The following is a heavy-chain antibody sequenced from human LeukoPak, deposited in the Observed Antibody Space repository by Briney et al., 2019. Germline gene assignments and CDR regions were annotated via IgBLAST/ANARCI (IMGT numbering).Heavy chain of an antibody. CDR3: ARGDKFSGDY. CDR1: GFTFSSYA. Sequence: GGSLRLSCAASGFTFSSYAMSWVRQAPGKGLEWVSAISGSGGSTYYADSVKGRFTISRDNAKNSLYLQMNSLRAKDTAVYYCARGDKFSGDYWGQGTLVTVSS. J-gene: IGHJ4*02. CDR2: ISGSGGST. D-gene: IGHD3-16*01. V-gene: IGHV3-23*01.